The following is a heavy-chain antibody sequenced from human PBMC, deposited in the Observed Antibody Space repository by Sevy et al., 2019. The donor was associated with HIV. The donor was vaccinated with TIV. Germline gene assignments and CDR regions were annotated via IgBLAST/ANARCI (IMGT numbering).Heavy chain of an antibody. J-gene: IGHJ3*02. CDR2: INHSGST. CDR3: ARHCSSASCSHAFDI. V-gene: IGHV4-34*01. Sequence: SETLSLTCAVYGGSFSGYYWSWIRQPPGKGLEWIGEINHSGSTNYNPSLKSRVTISVDTSKNQFSLRLSSVTAADTAVYYCARHCSSASCSHAFDIWGQGTMVTVSS. CDR1: GGSFSGYY. D-gene: IGHD2-2*01.